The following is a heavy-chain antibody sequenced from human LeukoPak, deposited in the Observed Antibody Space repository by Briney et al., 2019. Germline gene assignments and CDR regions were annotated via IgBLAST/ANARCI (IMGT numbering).Heavy chain of an antibody. Sequence: SETLSLTCAVYGGSFSGYYWSWIRQPPGKGLEWIGEINHSGSTNYNPSLKSRVTISVDTSKNQFSLKLSSVTAADTAVYYCARGPRRGSSGWYGGWYYFDYGGQGTLVTVDS. V-gene: IGHV4-34*01. CDR1: GGSFSGYY. D-gene: IGHD6-19*01. J-gene: IGHJ4*02. CDR2: INHSGST. CDR3: ARGPRRGSSGWYGGWYYFDY.